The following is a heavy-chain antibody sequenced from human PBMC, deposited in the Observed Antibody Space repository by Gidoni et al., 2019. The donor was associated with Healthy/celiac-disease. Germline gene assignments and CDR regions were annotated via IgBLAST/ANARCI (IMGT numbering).Heavy chain of an antibody. CDR3: ARGANDGDYGGDALES. CDR2: INPSVRRT. CDR1: GYTSTSYY. Sequence: QVQLVHSGAEVTQPRASVKVSCKASGYTSTSYYMHWVRQAPGQGLEWRGIINPSVRRTSYEQNVQGRVTMTRNAATSTVYMELSSWSAEDTAGYYCARGANDGDYGGDALESWGQGTMVTVSS. J-gene: IGHJ3*02. V-gene: IGHV1-46*01. D-gene: IGHD4-17*01.